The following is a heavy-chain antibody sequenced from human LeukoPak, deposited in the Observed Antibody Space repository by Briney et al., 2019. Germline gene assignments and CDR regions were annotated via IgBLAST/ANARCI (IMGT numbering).Heavy chain of an antibody. CDR3: AKSKDCYYFPY. J-gene: IGHJ4*02. V-gene: IGHV3-9*03. Sequence: GGSLRLSCAASGFTFDDYAMHWVRQAPGKGLEWVSGISWNSGSIGYADSVKGRFTISRDNAKNSLYLQMNSLRAADMALYYCAKSKDCYYFPYWGQATLVTVSS. CDR1: GFTFDDYA. D-gene: IGHD2-21*01. CDR2: ISWNSGSI.